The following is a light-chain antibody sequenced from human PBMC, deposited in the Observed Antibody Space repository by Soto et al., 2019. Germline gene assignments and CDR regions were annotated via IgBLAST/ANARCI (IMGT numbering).Light chain of an antibody. Sequence: QSVLTQPPSVSGAPGQRVSISCTGGRSNIGAGYDVQWYQQFPGTAPKLLIFDNNDRPSGVPDRFSGSKSGTSASLAISGLRSEDEADYYCAAWDDSLSGPVFGGGTKVTVL. CDR1: RSNIGAGYD. V-gene: IGLV1-40*01. J-gene: IGLJ3*02. CDR3: AAWDDSLSGPV. CDR2: DNN.